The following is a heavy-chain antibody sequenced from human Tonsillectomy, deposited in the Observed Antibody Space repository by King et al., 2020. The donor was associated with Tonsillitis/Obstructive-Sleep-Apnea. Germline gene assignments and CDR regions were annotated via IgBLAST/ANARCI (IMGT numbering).Heavy chain of an antibody. V-gene: IGHV4-31*03. J-gene: IGHJ4*02. CDR2: LYYSGNT. Sequence: VQLQESGPGLVKPSQTLSLTCTVSGGAISSGGYYWSWIRQHPGKGLEWIGYLYYSGNTSYNPSPQSRVTLSADQAKNQFSLKLSSVTAADAAVYYGARSGSIFPRDWGQGTLVTVSS. D-gene: IGHD3-10*01. CDR3: ARSGSIFPRD. CDR1: GGAISSGGYY.